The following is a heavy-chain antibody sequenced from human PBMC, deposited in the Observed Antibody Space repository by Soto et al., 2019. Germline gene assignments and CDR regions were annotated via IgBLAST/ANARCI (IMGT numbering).Heavy chain of an antibody. Sequence: PSETLSLTCTVSGGSISSSSYYWGWIRQPPGKGLEWIGSIYYSGSTYYNPSLKSRVTISVDTSKNQFSLKLSSVTAADTAVYYCAIVGYYDFWSGYNLGHYYYYGMDVWGQGTTVT. J-gene: IGHJ6*02. D-gene: IGHD3-3*01. V-gene: IGHV4-39*01. CDR2: IYYSGST. CDR3: AIVGYYDFWSGYNLGHYYYYGMDV. CDR1: GGSISSSSYY.